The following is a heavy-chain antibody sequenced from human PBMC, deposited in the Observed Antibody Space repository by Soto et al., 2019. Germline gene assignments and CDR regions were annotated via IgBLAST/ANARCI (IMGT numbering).Heavy chain of an antibody. CDR1: GYTFTGYY. Sequence: GASVKVSCKASGYTFTGYYMHWVRQAPGQGLEWMGWINPNSGGTNYAQKFQGWVTMTRDTSISTAYMELSRLRSDDTAVYYCARGGRWDIVVVPAAIHFDYWGKGTLVTVSS. J-gene: IGHJ4*02. CDR3: ARGGRWDIVVVPAAIHFDY. D-gene: IGHD2-2*02. CDR2: INPNSGGT. V-gene: IGHV1-2*04.